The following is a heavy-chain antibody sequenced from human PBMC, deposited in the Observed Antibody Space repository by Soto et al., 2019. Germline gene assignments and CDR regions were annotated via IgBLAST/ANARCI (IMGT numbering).Heavy chain of an antibody. V-gene: IGHV3-13*01. Sequence: GGSLRLSCAASGFTFSSYDMHWVRQATGKGLEWVSAIGTAGDTYYPGSVKGRFTISRENAKNSLYLQMNSLRAGDTAVYYCARGTRDALSGPRIGYYMDVWGKGTTVTVSS. J-gene: IGHJ6*03. CDR1: GFTFSSYD. CDR2: IGTAGDT. D-gene: IGHD3-16*01. CDR3: ARGTRDALSGPRIGYYMDV.